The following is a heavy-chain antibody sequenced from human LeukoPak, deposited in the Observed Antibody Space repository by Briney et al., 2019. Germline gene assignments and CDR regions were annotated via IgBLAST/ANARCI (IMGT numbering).Heavy chain of an antibody. CDR3: ARHERGSHFDS. V-gene: IGHV4-59*08. Sequence: SETLSLTCTVSGGSIGGYFWSWVRQSPGRGLEWIAYISYSGSTNYNPSLLSRVTISLDTSKNQFSLRVNSLTAADTAVYYCARHERGSHFDSWGQGTLVTVSS. D-gene: IGHD1-26*01. CDR1: GGSIGGYF. J-gene: IGHJ4*02. CDR2: ISYSGST.